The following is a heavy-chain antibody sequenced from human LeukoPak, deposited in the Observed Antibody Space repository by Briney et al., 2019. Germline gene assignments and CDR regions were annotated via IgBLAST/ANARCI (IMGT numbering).Heavy chain of an antibody. J-gene: IGHJ1*01. CDR2: ISSSSSTI. CDR3: ARVAHRYCSSTSCSKGQYFQH. D-gene: IGHD2-2*01. CDR1: GFTFSSYS. Sequence: GGSLRLSCAASGFTFSSYSMNWVRQAPGKGLEWVSYISSSSSTIYYADSVKGRFTISRDNAKNSLYLRMNSLRAEDTAVYYCARVAHRYCSSTSCSKGQYFQHWGQGTLVTVSS. V-gene: IGHV3-48*04.